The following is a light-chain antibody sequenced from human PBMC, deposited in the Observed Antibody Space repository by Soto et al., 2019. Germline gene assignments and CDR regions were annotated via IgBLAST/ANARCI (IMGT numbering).Light chain of an antibody. CDR1: QSVISTY. CDR3: QQYGSSPYT. CDR2: AAS. J-gene: IGKJ2*01. V-gene: IGKV3-20*01. Sequence: EIVLTQSPGTLSLSPGERATLSCRASQSVISTYLAWYQQRPGQAPRLLIYAASSRASGIRDRFSGSGSGRDFTLSISSLEPEECAVYYCQQYGSSPYTFGQGSKLEIK.